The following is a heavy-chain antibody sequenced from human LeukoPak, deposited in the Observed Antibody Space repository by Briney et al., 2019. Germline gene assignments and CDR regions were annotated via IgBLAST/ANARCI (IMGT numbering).Heavy chain of an antibody. J-gene: IGHJ4*02. D-gene: IGHD6-25*01. CDR2: ISYDGSNK. V-gene: IGHV3-30-3*01. CDR3: ASGIAAATSPPDY. Sequence: GGSLGLSCASSGFTFSSYAMHWVRQAPGKGLEWVAVISYDGSNKYYADSVKGRFTMSRDNSKNTLYLQMNSLRAEDTAVYYCASGIAAATSPPDYWGQGTLVTVSS. CDR1: GFTFSSYA.